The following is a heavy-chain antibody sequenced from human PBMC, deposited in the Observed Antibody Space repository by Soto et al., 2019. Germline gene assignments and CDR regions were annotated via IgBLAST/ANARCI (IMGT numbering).Heavy chain of an antibody. J-gene: IGHJ5*02. CDR1: GGSFSDYY. Sequence: QVQLQQWGSGLLKPSETLSLTCAIYGGSFSDYYWHWIRQSPGKGLEWIGEIHLSGRVNFTPSLKSRTSLSMDTSRNQFFLTLMSVTAADTAVSFCARTPTRGASAWLDPWGRGHLVTVSS. CDR2: IHLSGRV. D-gene: IGHD1-26*01. CDR3: ARTPTRGASAWLDP. V-gene: IGHV4-34*01.